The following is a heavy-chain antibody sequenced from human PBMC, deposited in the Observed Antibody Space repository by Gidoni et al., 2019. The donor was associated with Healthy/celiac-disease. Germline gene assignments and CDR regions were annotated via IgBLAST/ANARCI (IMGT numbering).Heavy chain of an antibody. D-gene: IGHD3-16*02. CDR2: ISGSGGST. CDR3: AKPLMITFGGVIVPFDY. J-gene: IGHJ4*02. V-gene: IGHV3-23*01. Sequence: EVQLLESGGGLVQPGGSLRLSCAASGFTFSSYAMSWVRQAPGKGLGWVSAISGSGGSTYYADSVKGRFTISRDNSKNTLYLQMNSLRAEDTAVYYCAKPLMITFGGVIVPFDYWGQGTLVTVSS. CDR1: GFTFSSYA.